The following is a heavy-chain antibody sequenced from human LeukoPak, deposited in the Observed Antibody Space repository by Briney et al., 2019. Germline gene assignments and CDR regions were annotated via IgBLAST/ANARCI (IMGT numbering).Heavy chain of an antibody. D-gene: IGHD5-18*01. CDR1: GGSISSGDYY. CDR3: ARGYSYGYSQFDDAFGI. V-gene: IGHV4-30-4*08. Sequence: SETLSLTCAVSGGSISSGDYYWSWIRQPPGKGLEWIGYIYYSGSTYYNPSLKSRVTISVDTSKNQSSLKLSSVTAADTAVYYCARGYSYGYSQFDDAFGIWGQGTMVTVSS. J-gene: IGHJ3*02. CDR2: IYYSGST.